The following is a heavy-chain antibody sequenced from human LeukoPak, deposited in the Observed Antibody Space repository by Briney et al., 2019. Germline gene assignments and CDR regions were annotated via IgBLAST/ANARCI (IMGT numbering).Heavy chain of an antibody. CDR1: GFTFNKFA. CDR3: VSFYETN. J-gene: IGHJ4*02. CDR2: VNSDGSWT. D-gene: IGHD2-2*01. V-gene: IGHV3-74*01. Sequence: GGSLRLSCAASGFTFNKFAMSWVRQAPGKGLVWVSHVNSDGSWTSHADSVKGRFTISKDNAKNTVYLQMNNLRTEDTAVYYCVSFYETNWGRGTLVTVSS.